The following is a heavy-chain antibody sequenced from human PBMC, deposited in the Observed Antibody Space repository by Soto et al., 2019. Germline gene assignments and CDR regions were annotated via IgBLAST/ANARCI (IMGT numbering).Heavy chain of an antibody. D-gene: IGHD3-10*01. CDR1: GFSLSNARMG. J-gene: IGHJ6*02. Sequence: QVTLKESGPVLVKPTETLTLTCTVSGFSLSNARMGVSWIRQPPGKALEWLAHIFSNDEKSYSTSLKSRLTISKDTSKSQVVLTMTNMDPVDTATYYCARVHHEGIWFGDGYYYYGMDVWGQGTTVTVSS. CDR2: IFSNDEK. CDR3: ARVHHEGIWFGDGYYYYGMDV. V-gene: IGHV2-26*01.